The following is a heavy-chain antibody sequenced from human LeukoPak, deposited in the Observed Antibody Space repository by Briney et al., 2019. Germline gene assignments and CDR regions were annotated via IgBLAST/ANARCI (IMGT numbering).Heavy chain of an antibody. CDR3: VRDRDQYYYGSGNDFDY. V-gene: IGHV3-30*04. CDR2: ISYDGSNK. D-gene: IGHD3-10*01. J-gene: IGHJ4*02. Sequence: GRSLRLSCAASGFTFSSYAMHWVRQAPGKGLEWVAVISYDGSNKYYADSVKGRFTISRDNSKNTLYLQMNSLRAEDTAVYYCVRDRDQYYYGSGNDFDYWGQGTLVTVSS. CDR1: GFTFSSYA.